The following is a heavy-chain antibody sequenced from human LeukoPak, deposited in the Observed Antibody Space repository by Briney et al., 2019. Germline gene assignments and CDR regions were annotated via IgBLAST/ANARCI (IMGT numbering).Heavy chain of an antibody. D-gene: IGHD4-17*01. CDR3: ARDRGPSTVSCPFDP. J-gene: IGHJ5*02. CDR1: GYTFTSSY. V-gene: IGHV1-46*01. CDR2: INPSGGST. Sequence: GASVKVSCKASGYTFTSSYMHWVRQAPGQGLEWMGIINPSGGSTSYAQKFQGRVTMTRDTSTSTVYMELSSLRSEDTAVYYCARDRGPSTVSCPFDPWGQGTLVTVSS.